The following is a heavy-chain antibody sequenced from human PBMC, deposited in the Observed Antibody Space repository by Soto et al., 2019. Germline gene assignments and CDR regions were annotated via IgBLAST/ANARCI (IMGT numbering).Heavy chain of an antibody. V-gene: IGHV4-59*01. J-gene: IGHJ4*02. Sequence: PSETLSLTCTVSGGSISSYYWSWIRQPPGKGLEWIGYIYYSGSTNYNPSLKSRVTISVDTSKNQFSLKLSSVTAADTAVYYCARGLGNYYDSSGYYQATTIDYWGQRTLVTVSS. D-gene: IGHD3-22*01. CDR2: IYYSGST. CDR1: GGSISSYY. CDR3: ARGLGNYYDSSGYYQATTIDY.